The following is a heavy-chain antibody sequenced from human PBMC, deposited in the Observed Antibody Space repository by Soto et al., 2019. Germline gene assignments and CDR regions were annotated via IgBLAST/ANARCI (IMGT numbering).Heavy chain of an antibody. Sequence: SGPTLVNPTQTLTLTCTFSGFSLSTSGVCVSWIRQPPGKALEWLARIDWDGDTYYNASLKNRLTISKDTSKNQVVLTMTNVDPVDTGTYYCGRILGYCVSTSCYDDFDYWGQGTLVTVSS. V-gene: IGHV2-70*11. J-gene: IGHJ4*02. CDR2: IDWDGDT. CDR3: GRILGYCVSTSCYDDFDY. D-gene: IGHD2-2*01. CDR1: GFSLSTSGVC.